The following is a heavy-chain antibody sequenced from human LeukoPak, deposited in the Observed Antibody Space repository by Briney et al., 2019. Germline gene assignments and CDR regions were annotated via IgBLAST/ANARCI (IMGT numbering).Heavy chain of an antibody. V-gene: IGHV1-8*01. CDR1: GYTFTSYA. CDR2: MNPNSGNT. CDR3: ASPTYYYDSSGYSLEY. Sequence: ASVKVSCKASGYTFTSYAINWVRQAPGQGLEWMGWMNPNSGNTGYAQKFQGRVTMTRNTSISTAYMELSSLRSEDTAVYYCASPTYYYDSSGYSLEYWGQGTLVTVSS. D-gene: IGHD3-22*01. J-gene: IGHJ4*02.